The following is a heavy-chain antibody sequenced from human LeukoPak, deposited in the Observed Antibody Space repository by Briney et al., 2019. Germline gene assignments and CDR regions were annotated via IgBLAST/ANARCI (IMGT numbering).Heavy chain of an antibody. J-gene: IGHJ3*02. CDR2: MNPNSGNT. D-gene: IGHD6-13*01. CDR3: AIGGQQLLIGAFDI. CDR1: GYTFTSYD. V-gene: IGHV1-8*02. Sequence: GASVKVSCKASGYTFTSYDINWVRQATGQGLEWMGWMNPNSGNTGYAQKFQGRVTMTRNTSISTAYMELSSLRSEDTAVYYCAIGGQQLLIGAFDIWGQGTMVTVSS.